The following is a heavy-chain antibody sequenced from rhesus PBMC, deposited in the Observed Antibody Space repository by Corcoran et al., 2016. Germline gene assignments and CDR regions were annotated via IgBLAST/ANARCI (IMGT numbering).Heavy chain of an antibody. CDR1: GGSVSSSKW. D-gene: IGHD1-14*01. V-gene: IGHV4-65*01. CDR3: GGSVAGTT. CDR2: VGGRSCRT. J-gene: IGHJ4*01. Sequence: QVQLQESGPGLVKPSETLSLTCAVPGGSVSSSKWGSWIRQPPGKGLDGIGYVGGRSCRTSNNPVLESRVTITTDTAKNLLFRKLSAVTAADSAVYYCGGSVAGTTWGQGVLVTVSS.